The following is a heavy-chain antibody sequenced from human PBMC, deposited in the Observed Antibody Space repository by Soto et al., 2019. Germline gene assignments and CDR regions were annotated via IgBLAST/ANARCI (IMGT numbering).Heavy chain of an antibody. J-gene: IGHJ4*02. D-gene: IGHD4-17*01. V-gene: IGHV1-2*02. CDR2: INPDTGVT. CDR1: GYRFSDYY. Sequence: SVKVYCKASGYRFSDYYMHWVRQAPGQGLEWMGWINPDTGVTKYTQKFQGRVTMTRDTSISTAYLELSGLTSDDTAIYFCARKVRDYNFDYWGQGTLVTVSS. CDR3: ARKVRDYNFDY.